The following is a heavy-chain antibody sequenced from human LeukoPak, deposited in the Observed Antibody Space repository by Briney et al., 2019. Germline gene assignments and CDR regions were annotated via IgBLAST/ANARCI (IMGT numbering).Heavy chain of an antibody. CDR1: GFTFSSYA. J-gene: IGHJ4*02. D-gene: IGHD2-21*02. CDR2: ISGSGGST. V-gene: IGHV3-23*01. Sequence: GGSLRLSCAASGFTFSSYAMSWVRQAPGKGLEWVSAISGSGGSTYYADSVKGRFTISRDNSKNTLYLQMNSLRAEDTAVCYCAKQGPARIPIVVVTAMAHWGQGTLVTVSS. CDR3: AKQGPARIPIVVVTAMAH.